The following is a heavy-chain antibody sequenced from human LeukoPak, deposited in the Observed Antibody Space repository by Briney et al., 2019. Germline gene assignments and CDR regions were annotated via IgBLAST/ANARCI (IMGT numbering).Heavy chain of an antibody. CDR1: GYTFTGYY. J-gene: IGHJ4*02. V-gene: IGHV1-2*02. D-gene: IGHD1-7*01. Sequence: GASVKVSCKASGYTFTGYYMHWVRQAPGQGLEWMGWINPNSGGTNYAQKFQGRVTMTRDTSISTAYMELSRLRSDDTAVYYCARDQYMWNYGLDYWGQGILVTVSS. CDR3: ARDQYMWNYGLDY. CDR2: INPNSGGT.